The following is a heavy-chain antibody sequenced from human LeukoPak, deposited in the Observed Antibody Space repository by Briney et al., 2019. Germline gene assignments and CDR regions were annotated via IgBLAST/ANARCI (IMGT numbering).Heavy chain of an antibody. D-gene: IGHD6-13*01. CDR1: GSTFSSYA. V-gene: IGHV3-23*01. CDR3: AKDEYSSSWRRAFDI. J-gene: IGHJ3*02. CDR2: ISGSGGST. Sequence: GGSLRLSCAASGSTFSSYAMSWVRQAPGKGLEWVSAISGSGGSTYYADSVKGRFTISRDNSKNTLYLQMNSLRAEDTAVYYCAKDEYSSSWRRAFDIWGQGTMVTVSS.